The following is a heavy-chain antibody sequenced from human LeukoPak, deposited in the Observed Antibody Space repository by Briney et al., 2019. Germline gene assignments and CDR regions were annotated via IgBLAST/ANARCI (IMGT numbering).Heavy chain of an antibody. J-gene: IGHJ3*02. CDR3: ARVWGQWLATRNAFDI. V-gene: IGHV1-18*01. CDR1: GYTFTSYG. CDR2: ISAYNGNT. Sequence: GASVKVSCKASGYTFTSYGISWVRQAPGQGLEWMGWISAYNGNTSYAQKLQGRVTMTTDTSTSTAYMELRSLRSDDTAVYYCARVWGQWLATRNAFDIWGQGTMVTVSS. D-gene: IGHD6-19*01.